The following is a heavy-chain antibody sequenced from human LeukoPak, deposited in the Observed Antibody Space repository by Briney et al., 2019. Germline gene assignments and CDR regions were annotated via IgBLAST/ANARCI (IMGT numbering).Heavy chain of an antibody. CDR1: GFTVSSNY. CDR2: IYTGDNT. J-gene: IGHJ6*03. Sequence: GGSLRLSCAASGFTVSSNYMSWVRQAPGKGLEWVSIIYTGDNTFYADSVKGRFTISRDNSKNTLYLQINSLRAEDTAVYYCARCEARSQWRGRHYYYMDVWGKGTTVTISS. CDR3: ARCEARSQWRGRHYYYMDV. D-gene: IGHD6-19*01. V-gene: IGHV3-66*01.